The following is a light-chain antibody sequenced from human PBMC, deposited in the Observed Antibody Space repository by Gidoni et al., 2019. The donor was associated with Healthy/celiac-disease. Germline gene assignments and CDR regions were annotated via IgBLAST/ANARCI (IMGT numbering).Light chain of an antibody. Sequence: DIQMTQSPSSLSASVGDRVTITCRASQSINSYLNWYQQKPGKAPKLLIYAASSLQSGVPSRFSGSGSGTDFTLTISSLQPEDFATYYCQQSYSTPWTFXQXTKVEIK. J-gene: IGKJ1*01. CDR3: QQSYSTPWT. CDR2: AAS. V-gene: IGKV1-39*01. CDR1: QSINSY.